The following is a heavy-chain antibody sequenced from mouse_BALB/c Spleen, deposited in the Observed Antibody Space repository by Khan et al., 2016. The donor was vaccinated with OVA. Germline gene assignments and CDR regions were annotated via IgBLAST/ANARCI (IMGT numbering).Heavy chain of an antibody. Sequence: EVQLVESGGDLVKPGGPLKVSCAASGFTFSSYGMSWVRQTPDKRLEWVATISSGGRYTYFPDSVKGRFTISRDNAKNTLYLQMSSLKSEDTAMYYCARAYYGNDYYAMDYWGQGTSVTVSS. CDR2: ISSGGRYT. V-gene: IGHV5-6*01. CDR3: ARAYYGNDYYAMDY. J-gene: IGHJ4*01. CDR1: GFTFSSYG. D-gene: IGHD2-10*01.